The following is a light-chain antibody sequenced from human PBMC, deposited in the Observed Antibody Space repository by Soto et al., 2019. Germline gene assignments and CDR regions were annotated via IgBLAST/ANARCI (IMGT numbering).Light chain of an antibody. CDR3: CSYSRSSPYV. Sequence: QSVLTQPASVSGSPGQSITISCTGTSSDVGAYNYVSWYQHHPGKVPRLMIFDVSNRPSGVSNRFSGSKSGNTASLTISGLQAEDEADYSCCSYSRSSPYVFGAGTKLTVL. J-gene: IGLJ1*01. V-gene: IGLV2-14*03. CDR2: DVS. CDR1: SSDVGAYNY.